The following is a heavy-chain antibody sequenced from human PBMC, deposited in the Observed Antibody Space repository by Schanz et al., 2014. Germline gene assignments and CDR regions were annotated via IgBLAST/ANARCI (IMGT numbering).Heavy chain of an antibody. Sequence: LQLVESGGGLVQPGGSLRLSCAASRFTFSNYAMSWVRQAPGKGLEWVSAISGSGGSTYYADSVKGRFTISRDNSNHTLYLQMNSLRADDTAVYYCAKELYSGSHYGWFDPWGQGTLVTVSS. CDR2: ISGSGGST. D-gene: IGHD1-26*01. CDR1: RFTFSNYA. J-gene: IGHJ5*02. V-gene: IGHV3-23*04. CDR3: AKELYSGSHYGWFDP.